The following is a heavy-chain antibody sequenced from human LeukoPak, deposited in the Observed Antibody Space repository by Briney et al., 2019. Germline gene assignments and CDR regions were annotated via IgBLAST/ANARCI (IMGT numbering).Heavy chain of an antibody. J-gene: IGHJ5*02. CDR3: PRSHDLEWLKTWFDP. D-gene: IGHD3-3*01. CDR2: INYSANT. Sequence: SETLSLTCAVSGESLRGYKWIWIRQPPGKGLVWIGEINYSANTNYNPALKSRVTMSRDTSKNQFSLNLSSLTAADTAVYYCPRSHDLEWLKTWFDPWGQGTLVTVSS. CDR1: GESLRGYK. V-gene: IGHV4-34*01.